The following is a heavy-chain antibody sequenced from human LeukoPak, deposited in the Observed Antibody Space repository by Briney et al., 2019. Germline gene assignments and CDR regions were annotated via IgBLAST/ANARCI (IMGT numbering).Heavy chain of an antibody. CDR3: ARGIVVVAQLGYYYYYMDV. V-gene: IGHV4-34*01. CDR2: INHSGST. Sequence: PSETLSLTCAVYGGSFSGYYWSWIRQPPGKGLEWIGEINHSGSTNYNPSLKSRVTISVDTSKNQFSLKLSFVTAADTAVYYCARGIVVVAQLGYYYYYMDVWGKGTTVTISS. CDR1: GGSFSGYY. J-gene: IGHJ6*03. D-gene: IGHD2-15*01.